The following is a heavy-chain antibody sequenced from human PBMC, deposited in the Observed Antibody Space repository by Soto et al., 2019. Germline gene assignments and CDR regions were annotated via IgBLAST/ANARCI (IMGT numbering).Heavy chain of an antibody. D-gene: IGHD2-15*01. J-gene: IGHJ3*02. CDR3: SGAATLNDAFDI. Sequence: SETLSLTCTVSGGSISSGGYYWSWIRQHPGKGLEWIGYIYYSGSTYYNPSLESRVTISVDTSKNQFSLKLSSVTAADTAVYYCSGAATLNDAFDIWGQGTMVTVSS. CDR1: GGSISSGGYY. V-gene: IGHV4-31*03. CDR2: IYYSGST.